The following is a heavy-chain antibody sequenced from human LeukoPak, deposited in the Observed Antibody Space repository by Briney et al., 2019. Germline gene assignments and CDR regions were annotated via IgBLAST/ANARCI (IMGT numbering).Heavy chain of an antibody. CDR2: IKQDGSEK. Sequence: GGSLRLSCAASGFAFSSYWMSWVRQAPGKGLEWVANIKQDGSEKYYVDSVKGRFTISRDNAKNSLYLQMNSLRAEDTAVYYCARDWTSYCGGDCYSVLWGQGTLATVSS. J-gene: IGHJ4*02. CDR3: ARDWTSYCGGDCYSVL. CDR1: GFAFSSYW. D-gene: IGHD2-21*02. V-gene: IGHV3-7*01.